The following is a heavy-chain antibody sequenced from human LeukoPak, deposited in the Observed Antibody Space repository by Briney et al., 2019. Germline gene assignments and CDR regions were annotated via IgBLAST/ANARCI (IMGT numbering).Heavy chain of an antibody. CDR1: GFTFDDYA. CDR3: AKDIWGYGSASEY. Sequence: GGSLRLSCAASGFTFDDYAMHWVRQAPGKGLEWVSGISWNSGSIGYADSVKGRFTISRDNAKNSLYLQMNSLRAEDTALYYCAKDIWGYGSASEYWGQGTLVTVSS. V-gene: IGHV3-9*01. CDR2: ISWNSGSI. J-gene: IGHJ4*02. D-gene: IGHD3-10*01.